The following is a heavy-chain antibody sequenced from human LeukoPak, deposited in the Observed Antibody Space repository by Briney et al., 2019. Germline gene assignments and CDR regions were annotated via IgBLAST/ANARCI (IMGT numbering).Heavy chain of an antibody. CDR2: IYYSGST. CDR3: ARLLAPRYILTDDPLGY. Sequence: SETLSLTCTVSGGSISSGGYYWSWIRQHPGKGLEWIGYIYYSGSTYYNPSLKSRVTISVDTSKNQFSLKLSSVTAADTAVYYCARLLAPRYILTDDPLGYWGQGTLVTVSS. J-gene: IGHJ4*02. D-gene: IGHD3-9*01. V-gene: IGHV4-31*03. CDR1: GGSISSGGYY.